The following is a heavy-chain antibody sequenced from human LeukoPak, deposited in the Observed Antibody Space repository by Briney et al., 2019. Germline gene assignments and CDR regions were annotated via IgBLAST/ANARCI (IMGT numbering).Heavy chain of an antibody. D-gene: IGHD3-22*01. CDR3: ARDLTYYYDSSGYYGDDI. CDR2: ISSSYI. CDR1: GFTFSSYE. J-gene: IGHJ4*02. V-gene: IGHV3-21*05. Sequence: GGSLRLSCAASGFTFSSYEMNWVRQAPGKGLEWVSYISSSYIYYADSVKGRFTISRDNAKNSLYLQMNSLRAEDTAVYYCARDLTYYYDSSGYYGDDIWGQGTLVTVSS.